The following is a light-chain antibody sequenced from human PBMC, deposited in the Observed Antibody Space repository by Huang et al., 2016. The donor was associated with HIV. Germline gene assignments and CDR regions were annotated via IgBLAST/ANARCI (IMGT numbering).Light chain of an antibody. CDR3: QQRSNWWT. CDR1: KSGSSY. CDR2: DAS. J-gene: IGKJ1*01. V-gene: IGKV3-11*01. Sequence: EIVLTQSPATLSLSPGERATLSCRASKSGSSYLAWYQQKPGQAPRLLIYDASNRATGILARFSGSGSGTDFTLTIISLEPEDFAVYDCQQRSNWWTFGQGTKVEIK.